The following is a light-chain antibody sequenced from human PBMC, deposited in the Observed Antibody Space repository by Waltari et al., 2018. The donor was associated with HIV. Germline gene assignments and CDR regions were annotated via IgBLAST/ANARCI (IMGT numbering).Light chain of an antibody. J-gene: IGLJ1*01. CDR3: SSYISTTTL. Sequence: PAPPQPAPVSGSPEQPTTTPSPGTASEMGRNNMVSWYQQSPGKAPKLMIYEVSNRPSGVSNRFSGSKSGNTASLTISGLQAEDEADYYCSSYISTTTLFGTGTKVTVL. CDR1: ASEMGRNNM. V-gene: IGLV2-14*01. CDR2: EVS.